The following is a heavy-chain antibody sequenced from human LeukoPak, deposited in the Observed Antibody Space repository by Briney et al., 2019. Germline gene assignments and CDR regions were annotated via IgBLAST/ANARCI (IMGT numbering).Heavy chain of an antibody. CDR1: GVSISSYY. V-gene: IGHV4-59*01. CDR2: IYYSGST. J-gene: IGHJ4*02. Sequence: PSETLSLTCTVSGVSISSYYWSWIRQPPGKGLEWIGYIYYSGSTNYNPSLKSRVTISVDTSKNRFSLKLSSVAAADTAVYYCARRTGSGYYVFDYWGQGTLVTVSS. D-gene: IGHD3-3*01. CDR3: ARRTGSGYYVFDY.